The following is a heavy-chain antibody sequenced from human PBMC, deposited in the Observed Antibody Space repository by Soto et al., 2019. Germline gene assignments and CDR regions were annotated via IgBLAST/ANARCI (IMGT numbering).Heavy chain of an antibody. J-gene: IGHJ4*02. D-gene: IGHD2-21*01. CDR3: AKSSCAYSGGAAGFSHE. CDR1: GFTFSSHA. CDR2: ISGSGGST. Sequence: GGSLRLSCAASGFTFSSHAMSWVRQAPGKGLEWVSAISGSGGSTYYADSVKGRFTVSRDNSKNTLYLQMNSLRAEDTAVYSCAKSSCAYSGGAAGFSHEGGQGTLVTVSS. V-gene: IGHV3-23*01.